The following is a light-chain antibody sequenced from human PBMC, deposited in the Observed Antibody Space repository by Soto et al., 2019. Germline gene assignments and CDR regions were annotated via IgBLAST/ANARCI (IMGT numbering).Light chain of an antibody. CDR1: STDVGGFNY. J-gene: IGLJ2*01. Sequence: QYALTQPAFVSGSPVRSVTISCTGTSTDVGGFNYVSWYQHLPGRAPKLIIYDVTNRPSGISYRFSASKSGRTASLTISGLQAEDEADYYCSSYSSSTTHVVFGGGTKVTVL. CDR2: DVT. V-gene: IGLV2-14*03. CDR3: SSYSSSTTHVV.